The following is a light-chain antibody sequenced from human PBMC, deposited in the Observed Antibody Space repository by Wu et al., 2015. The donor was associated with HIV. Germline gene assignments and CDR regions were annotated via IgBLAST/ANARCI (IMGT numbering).Light chain of an antibody. CDR2: GAS. V-gene: IGKV3-20*01. CDR1: QIIIRN. J-gene: IGKJ4*01. CDR3: QQYGSSPLT. Sequence: EVVMTQSPATLSVSLGERATLSCRASQIIIRNLAWYQQKHGQPPRLLIYGASSRATGIPDRFSGSGSGTDFTLTISRLEPEDFAVYYCQQYGSSPLTFGGGTKVEIK.